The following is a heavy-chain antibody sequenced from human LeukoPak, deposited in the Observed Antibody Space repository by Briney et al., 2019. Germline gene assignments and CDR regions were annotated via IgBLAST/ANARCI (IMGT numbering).Heavy chain of an antibody. V-gene: IGHV3-43*02. J-gene: IGHJ6*02. CDR3: AKGRMGDYYYGMDV. D-gene: IGHD3-16*01. Sequence: PGGSLRLSCAASGFTFDDYAMHWVRQAPGKGLEWVSLISGDGGSTYYADSVKGRFTISRDNSKNSLYLQMNSLRTEDTALNYCAKGRMGDYYYGMDVWGQGTTVTVSS. CDR2: ISGDGGST. CDR1: GFTFDDYA.